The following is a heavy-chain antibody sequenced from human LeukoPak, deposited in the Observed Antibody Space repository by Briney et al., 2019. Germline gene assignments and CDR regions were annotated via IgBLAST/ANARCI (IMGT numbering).Heavy chain of an antibody. CDR1: GYTLTELS. CDR2: FDPEDGET. J-gene: IGHJ4*02. V-gene: IGHV1-24*01. Sequence: ASVKVSCKVSGYTLTELSMHWVRQAPGKGLEWMGGFDPEDGETIYAQKFQGRVTMTEDTSTDTAYMELSSLRSEDTAVYYCATENMRDGYNLVSSVYWGQGTLVTVTS. CDR3: ATENMRDGYNLVSSVY. D-gene: IGHD5-24*01.